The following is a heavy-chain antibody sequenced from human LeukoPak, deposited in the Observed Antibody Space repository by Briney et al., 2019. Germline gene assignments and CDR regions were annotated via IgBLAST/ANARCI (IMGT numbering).Heavy chain of an antibody. J-gene: IGHJ4*02. Sequence: GGSLRLSWVASGFTFDDCAMHWVRQAPGKGLEWVSGISWNSGSVGYADSVKGRFTTSRDNAKNSLYLQMNSLRAEDTAVYYCAKRVDRGALDYWGQGTLVTVSS. CDR1: GFTFDDCA. CDR2: ISWNSGSV. CDR3: AKRVDRGALDY. V-gene: IGHV3-9*01. D-gene: IGHD5-12*01.